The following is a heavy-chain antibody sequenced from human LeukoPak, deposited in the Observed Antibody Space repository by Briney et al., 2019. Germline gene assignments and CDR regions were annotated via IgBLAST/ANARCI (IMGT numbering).Heavy chain of an antibody. CDR3: ARVVITTRTRNPPGIDY. Sequence: ASVKVSCKASGGTFSSYAISWVRQAPGQGLEWMGWISAYNGHTDYAQKLQGRVTMTTDTPTRAAYMELRSLRSDDTAVYYCARVVITTRTRNPPGIDYWGQGTLVTVSS. D-gene: IGHD1-1*01. CDR1: GGTFSSYA. J-gene: IGHJ4*02. CDR2: ISAYNGHT. V-gene: IGHV1-18*01.